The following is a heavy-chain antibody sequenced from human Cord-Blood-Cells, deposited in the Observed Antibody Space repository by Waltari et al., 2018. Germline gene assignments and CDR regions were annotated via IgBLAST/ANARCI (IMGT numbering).Heavy chain of an antibody. Sequence: EVQLVESGGGLVQPGGSLRLPCAAAGFTFSRYWMSWVSQAPGKGLEWVANIKQDGSEKYYVDSVKGRFTISRDNAKNSLYLQMNSLRAEDTAVYYCARERDSLDYFDYWGQGTLVTVSS. CDR3: ARERDSLDYFDY. V-gene: IGHV3-7*05. CDR1: GFTFSRYW. J-gene: IGHJ4*02. D-gene: IGHD2-21*01. CDR2: IKQDGSEK.